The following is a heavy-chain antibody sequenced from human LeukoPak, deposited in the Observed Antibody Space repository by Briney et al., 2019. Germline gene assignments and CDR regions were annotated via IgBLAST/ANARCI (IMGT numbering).Heavy chain of an antibody. CDR1: GGSISSYY. V-gene: IGHV4-4*07. CDR2: IYTSENI. D-gene: IGHD2-15*01. CDR3: ARDCSGGTCYLGALSY. Sequence: SETLSLTCTVSGGSISSYYWSWIRQPAGKGLEWIGRIYTSENINYNPSLKSRVTMSVDTSKNQFSLKLSSVTAADAAVYYCARDCSGGTCYLGALSYWGQGILVTVSS. J-gene: IGHJ4*02.